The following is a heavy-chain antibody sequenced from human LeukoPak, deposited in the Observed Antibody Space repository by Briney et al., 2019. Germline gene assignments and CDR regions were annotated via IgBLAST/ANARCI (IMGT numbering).Heavy chain of an antibody. J-gene: IGHJ4*02. Sequence: GGSLRLSCAASGFTSSSYSMNWVRQAPGKGLEWVSSISSSSSYIYYADSVKGRFTISRDNAKNSLYLQMNSLRAEDTAVYYCARDPFYCSSTSCGDYWGQRTLVTVSS. CDR2: ISSSSSYI. CDR3: ARDPFYCSSTSCGDY. V-gene: IGHV3-21*01. D-gene: IGHD2-2*01. CDR1: GFTSSSYS.